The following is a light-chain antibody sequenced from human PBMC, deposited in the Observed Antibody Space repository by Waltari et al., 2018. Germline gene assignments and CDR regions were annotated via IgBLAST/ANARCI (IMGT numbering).Light chain of an antibody. CDR1: QRVSSIS. CDR3: QQYDGSAVT. V-gene: IGKV3-20*01. Sequence: IVLTQSPDTLSLSPGARATLSCRASQRVSSISLAWYQQKPGQAPRLLIYGTSSRATGFPDRFSGSGSVTDFTLTISRLEPEDFAVYHCQQYDGSAVTFGGGTKVEIK. J-gene: IGKJ4*01. CDR2: GTS.